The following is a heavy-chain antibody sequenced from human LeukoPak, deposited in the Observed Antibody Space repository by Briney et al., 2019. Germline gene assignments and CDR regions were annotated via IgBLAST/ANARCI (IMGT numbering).Heavy chain of an antibody. V-gene: IGHV3-7*03. CDR1: GFTFSNYA. CDR2: IKHDGSEK. D-gene: IGHD5-24*01. Sequence: GGSLRLSCAASGFTFSNYAMSWVRQAPGKGLEWVASIKHDGSEKYYVDSVRGRFTISRDSTMNSLYLQMSSLRAEDTAVYYCAKSPSNGYNFYDYWGQGTLVTVSS. CDR3: AKSPSNGYNFYDY. J-gene: IGHJ4*02.